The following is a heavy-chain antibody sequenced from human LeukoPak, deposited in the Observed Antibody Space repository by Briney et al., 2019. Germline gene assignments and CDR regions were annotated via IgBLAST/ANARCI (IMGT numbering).Heavy chain of an antibody. Sequence: PGGSLRLSCAASGFTFSSHWMNWVRQAPGKGLEWVAHINQGGGEKYYVDSVKGRFTISRDNAKNSLYLQMNSLRAEDTAVYYCSRDSYRALEYWGQGTLVTVSS. CDR2: INQGGGEK. V-gene: IGHV3-7*01. CDR1: GFTFSSHW. D-gene: IGHD1-14*01. J-gene: IGHJ4*02. CDR3: SRDSYRALEY.